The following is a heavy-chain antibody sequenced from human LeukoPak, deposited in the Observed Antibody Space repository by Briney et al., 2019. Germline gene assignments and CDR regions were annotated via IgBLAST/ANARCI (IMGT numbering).Heavy chain of an antibody. CDR1: GFTFSSYA. Sequence: GGSLRLSCAASGFTFSSYAMSWVRQAPGKGLEWVSAISGSGGSTYYADSVKGRFPISRDNSKNTLFLQMNSLRAEDTAVYYCARGDAVTTFGYWGQGTLVTVSS. J-gene: IGHJ4*02. V-gene: IGHV3-23*01. D-gene: IGHD4-17*01. CDR2: ISGSGGST. CDR3: ARGDAVTTFGY.